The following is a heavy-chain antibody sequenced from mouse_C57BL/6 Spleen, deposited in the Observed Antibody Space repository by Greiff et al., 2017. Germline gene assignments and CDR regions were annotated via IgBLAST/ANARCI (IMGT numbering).Heavy chain of an antibody. Sequence: QVQLKESGAELVRPGASVTLSCKASGYTFTDYEMHWVKQTPVHGLEWIGAIDPETGGTAYNQKFKGKAILTADKSSSTAYMELRSLTSEDSAVYYCTRHPLYYDYDGGWGQGTTLTVSS. D-gene: IGHD2-4*01. CDR3: TRHPLYYDYDGG. J-gene: IGHJ2*01. CDR1: GYTFTDYE. V-gene: IGHV1-15*01. CDR2: IDPETGGT.